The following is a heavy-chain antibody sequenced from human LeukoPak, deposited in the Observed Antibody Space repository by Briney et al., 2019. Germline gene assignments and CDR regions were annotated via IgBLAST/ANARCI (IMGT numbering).Heavy chain of an antibody. CDR3: ACEGYSSLPIF. Sequence: SETLSLTCAVSGGSISSSSWWSWVRQPPGKGLEWIGEIYHSGSTNYNPSLKSRVTISVDKSKNQFSLKLSSVTAADTAVYYCACEGYSSLPIFWGQGTMVTVSS. CDR1: GGSISSSSW. V-gene: IGHV4-4*02. J-gene: IGHJ3*01. D-gene: IGHD5-18*01. CDR2: IYHSGST.